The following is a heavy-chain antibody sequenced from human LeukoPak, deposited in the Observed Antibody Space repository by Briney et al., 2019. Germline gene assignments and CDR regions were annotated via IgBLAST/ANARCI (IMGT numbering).Heavy chain of an antibody. V-gene: IGHV4-59*12. CDR1: GGSISSYY. J-gene: IGHJ5*02. Sequence: EASETLSLTCTVSGGSISSYYWSWIRQPPGKGLEWIGYIYYSGSTNYNPSLKSRVTISVDTSKNQFSLKLSSVTAADTAMYYCARADNWFDPWGQGTLVTVSS. CDR2: IYYSGST. CDR3: ARADNWFDP.